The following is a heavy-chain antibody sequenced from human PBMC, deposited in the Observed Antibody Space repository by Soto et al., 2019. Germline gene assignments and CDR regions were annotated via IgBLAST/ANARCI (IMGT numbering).Heavy chain of an antibody. D-gene: IGHD3-10*01. CDR3: ARRTPLYASESSRFDP. Sequence: LETLSLTCSVSGVSITTSDYYWGWIRRPPGKGLEWIGTMDYSGDTNYNPSLNSRVTISADPSKNHFSLRLNSVTAADTAVYYCARRTPLYASESSRFDPWGQGALVTVSS. CDR1: GVSITTSDYY. CDR2: MDYSGDT. V-gene: IGHV4-39*02. J-gene: IGHJ5*02.